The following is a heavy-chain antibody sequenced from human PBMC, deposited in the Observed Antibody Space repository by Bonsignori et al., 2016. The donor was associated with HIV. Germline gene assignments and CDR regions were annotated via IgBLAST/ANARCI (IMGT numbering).Heavy chain of an antibody. J-gene: IGHJ6*02. CDR1: GGSVNSGGYS. CDR3: ARLFAVDADYFGMDV. Sequence: QVQLQESGPGLVKPSQTLSLTCTVSGGSVNSGGYSWNWIRQPPGKGLEWIGYVYYSDMSYYNPSLRPRLTIAMDKSRNQISLQLHSVTAADTAVYYCARLFAVDADYFGMDVWGHGDHGQRLF. CDR2: VYYSDMS. V-gene: IGHV4-30-4*07. D-gene: IGHD3-3*01.